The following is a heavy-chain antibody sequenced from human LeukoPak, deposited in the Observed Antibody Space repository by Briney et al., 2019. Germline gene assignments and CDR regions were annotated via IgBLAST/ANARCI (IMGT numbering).Heavy chain of an antibody. D-gene: IGHD1-20*01. CDR2: IYSGGST. J-gene: IGHJ4*02. V-gene: IGHV3-66*01. CDR1: GFTVSSNY. Sequence: GGSLRLSCAASGFTVSSNYMSWVRQAPGKGLEWVSVIYSGGSTYYADSVKGGFTISRDNSKNTLYLQMNSLRAEDTAVYYCARVPRYNWNDGLYYFDYWGQGTLVTVSS. CDR3: ARVPRYNWNDGLYYFDY.